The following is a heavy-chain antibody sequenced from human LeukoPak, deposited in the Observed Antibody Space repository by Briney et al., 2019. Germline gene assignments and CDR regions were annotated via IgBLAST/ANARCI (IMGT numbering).Heavy chain of an antibody. CDR3: AREQGNRITGTTGSDMDV. V-gene: IGHV1-18*01. CDR1: GYTFTSYG. CDR2: ISAYNGKT. Sequence: ASVKVSCKASGYTFTSYGINWVRQAPGQGLEWMGWISAYNGKTNYAQKLQGRVTMTTDTSTSTVYMELRSLRSDDTAVYYCAREQGNRITGTTGSDMDVWGQGTTVTVSS. D-gene: IGHD1-7*01. J-gene: IGHJ6*02.